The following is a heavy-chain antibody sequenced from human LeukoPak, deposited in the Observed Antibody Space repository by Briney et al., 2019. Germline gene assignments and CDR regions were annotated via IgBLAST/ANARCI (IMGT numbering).Heavy chain of an antibody. V-gene: IGHV4-39*06. D-gene: IGHD6-13*01. Sequence: PSETLSLTCTVSGASISSNNYYWGWIRQPPGKGLEWIGRIHYSGSTFYNPSLKSRVTISMDTSKNQFPLKLSSVTAADTAVYYCARSSLIAAAGRYFDLWGRGTLVTVSS. J-gene: IGHJ2*01. CDR1: GASISSNNYY. CDR2: IHYSGST. CDR3: ARSSLIAAAGRYFDL.